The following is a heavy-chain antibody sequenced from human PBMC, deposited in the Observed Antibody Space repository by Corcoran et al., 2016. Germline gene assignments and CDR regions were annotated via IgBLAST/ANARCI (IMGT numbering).Heavy chain of an antibody. D-gene: IGHD3-10*01. V-gene: IGHV1-2*02. CDR1: GYTFTGYY. CDR3: ARDSAHYYGSGSYYAYYYGMDV. CDR2: INPNSGGT. J-gene: IGHJ6*02. Sequence: QVQLVQSGAEVKKPGASVKVSCKASGYTFTGYYMHWVRQAPGQGLEWMGWINPNSGGTNYAQKFQGRVTMTRDTSISTAYMELSRLRSDETAVYYWARDSAHYYGSGSYYAYYYGMDVWGQGTTVTVSS.